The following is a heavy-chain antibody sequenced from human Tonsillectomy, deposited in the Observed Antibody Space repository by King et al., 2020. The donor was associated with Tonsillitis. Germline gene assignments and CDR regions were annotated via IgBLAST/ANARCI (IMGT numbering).Heavy chain of an antibody. CDR2: IIPIFCTA. J-gene: IGHJ4*02. D-gene: IGHD3-3*01. Sequence: QLVQSGAEVKKPGSSVKVSCKASGGTFSSYAISWVRQAPGQGLEGMGGIIPIFCTANYAQKFQGRVTLTADEATSKAYMELSSLRSEDTAVYYCARGLSTSGDFWSGYYFDYWGQGTLVTVSS. CDR1: GGTFSSYA. V-gene: IGHV1-69*12. CDR3: ARGLSTSGDFWSGYYFDY.